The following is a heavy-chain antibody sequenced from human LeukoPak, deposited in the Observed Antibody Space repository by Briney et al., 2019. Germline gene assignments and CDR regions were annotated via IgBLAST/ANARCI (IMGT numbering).Heavy chain of an antibody. CDR1: GYTFTSYD. D-gene: IGHD5-12*01. J-gene: IGHJ4*02. CDR2: MNPKSGNT. Sequence: ASVKVSCKASGYTFTSYDINWVRQATGQGLEWMGWMNPKSGNTGYAQKFQGRVTMTRNTSISTAYMELSSLRSEDTAVYYCARGSYSGYDYLYWGQGTLVTVSS. CDR3: ARGSYSGYDYLY. V-gene: IGHV1-8*01.